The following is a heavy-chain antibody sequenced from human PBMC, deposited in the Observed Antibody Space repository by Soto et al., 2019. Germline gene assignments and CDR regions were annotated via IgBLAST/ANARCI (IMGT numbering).Heavy chain of an antibody. D-gene: IGHD3-3*01. J-gene: IGHJ6*02. V-gene: IGHV4-61*01. CDR1: GGSVSSGSYY. CDR3: AREHRIFGVVLQYYYYYGMDV. CDR2: IYYSGST. Sequence: SETLSLTCTVSGGSVSSGSYYWSWIRQPPGKGLEWIGYIYYSGSTNYNPSLKSRVTISVDTSKNQFSLKLSSVTAADTAVYYCAREHRIFGVVLQYYYYYGMDVWGQ.